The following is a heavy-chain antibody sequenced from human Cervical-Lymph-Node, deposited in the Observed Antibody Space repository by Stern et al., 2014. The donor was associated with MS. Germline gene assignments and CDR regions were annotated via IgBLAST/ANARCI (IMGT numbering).Heavy chain of an antibody. CDR2: STPIFGTA. CDR3: AREALLGGNYYALDV. CDR1: GGTFSSYT. J-gene: IGHJ6*02. V-gene: IGHV1-69*06. D-gene: IGHD2-15*01. Sequence: VQLVESGAAVKKPGSSVKVSCKAFGGTFSSYTMSWVRQAPGQGLEWMGRSTPIFGTANYAQKFQDRVTITADKFTSTAYMALNSLRSEDTAVYYCAREALLGGNYYALDVWGQGTTVTVSS.